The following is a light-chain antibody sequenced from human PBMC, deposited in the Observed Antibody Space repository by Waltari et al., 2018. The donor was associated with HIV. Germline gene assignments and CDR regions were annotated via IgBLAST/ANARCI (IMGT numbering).Light chain of an antibody. V-gene: IGLV1-51*01. CDR3: GTWDNTLSAVV. Sequence: QSVLTQPPSMSAAPGHRVTISCSGSSSTIGNNHVSWYQQIQGKAPKLLIYDNNKRVSGIPDRFSGSVSGTSATLGITGLQTGDEADYYCGTWDNTLSAVVFGGGTKLAVL. CDR1: SSTIGNNH. J-gene: IGLJ3*02. CDR2: DNN.